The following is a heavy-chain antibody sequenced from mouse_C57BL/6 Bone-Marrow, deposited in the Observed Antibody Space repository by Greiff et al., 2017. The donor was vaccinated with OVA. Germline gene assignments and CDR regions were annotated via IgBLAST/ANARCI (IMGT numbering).Heavy chain of an antibody. D-gene: IGHD2-3*01. V-gene: IGHV1-64*01. Sequence: QVQLQQPGAELVKPGASVKLSCKASGYTFTSYWMHWVKQRPGQGLEWIGMIHPNSGSTNYNEKFKSKATLTVDKSSSTAYMQLSGLTSEDSAVYYCARDGYYLYWYFDVWGTGTTVTVSS. CDR2: IHPNSGST. J-gene: IGHJ1*03. CDR3: ARDGYYLYWYFDV. CDR1: GYTFTSYW.